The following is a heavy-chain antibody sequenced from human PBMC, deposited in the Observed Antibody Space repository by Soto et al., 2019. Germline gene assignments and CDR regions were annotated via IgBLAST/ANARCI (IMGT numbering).Heavy chain of an antibody. Sequence: QVQLVESGGGVVQPGRSLRLSCAASGFTFSSYGMHWVRQAPGKGLEWVAVIWYDGSNKYYADSVKGRFTISRDNSKNTLYLQRNSVRAEGTAVYYCARDLGYGSGSYWTHYYYYGMDVWGQGTTVTVSS. D-gene: IGHD3-10*01. V-gene: IGHV3-33*01. CDR1: GFTFSSYG. J-gene: IGHJ6*02. CDR3: ARDLGYGSGSYWTHYYYYGMDV. CDR2: IWYDGSNK.